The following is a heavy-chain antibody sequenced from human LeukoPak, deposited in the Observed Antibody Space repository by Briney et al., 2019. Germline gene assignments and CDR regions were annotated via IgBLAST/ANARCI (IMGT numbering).Heavy chain of an antibody. CDR2: ISGSAYST. D-gene: IGHD6-19*01. V-gene: IGHV3-23*01. CDR1: GFTFSSYA. J-gene: IGHJ4*02. CDR3: AKDIVGEWLVLYSFDS. Sequence: GGSLRLSCAASGFTFSSYAMSWVRQAPGKGLEWVSGISGSAYSTYYADSVQGRFAISRDNSKNTLYLQMNSLRAEDTAVYYCAKDIVGEWLVLYSFDSWGQGTLVTVSS.